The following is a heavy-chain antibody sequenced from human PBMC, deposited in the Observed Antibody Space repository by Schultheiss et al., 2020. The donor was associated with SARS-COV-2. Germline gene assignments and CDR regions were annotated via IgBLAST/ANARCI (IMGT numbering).Heavy chain of an antibody. CDR3: ARIGIEWFGDREDY. V-gene: IGHV3-21*04. CDR1: GFTFTNYA. Sequence: GGSLRLSCAASGFTFTNYAMSWVRQAPGKGLEWVSSISSSSSYIYYADSVKGRFTISRDISDNTVYLQLNSLRAEDTAVYYCARIGIEWFGDREDYWGQGTLVTVSS. CDR2: ISSSSSYI. D-gene: IGHD3-10*01. J-gene: IGHJ4*02.